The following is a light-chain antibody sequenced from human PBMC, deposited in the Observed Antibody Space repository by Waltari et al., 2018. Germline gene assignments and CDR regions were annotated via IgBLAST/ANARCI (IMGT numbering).Light chain of an antibody. CDR2: GNS. CDR3: QSYDSSLSGSKVV. V-gene: IGLV1-40*01. Sequence: QSVLTQPPSVSGAPGQRVTISCTGSSSNIGAGYDVHWYPQLPGTAPKLLISGNSNRPSGVPDRFSGSKSGTSASLAITGLQAEDEADYYCQSYDSSLSGSKVVFGGGTKLTVL. J-gene: IGLJ2*01. CDR1: SSNIGAGYD.